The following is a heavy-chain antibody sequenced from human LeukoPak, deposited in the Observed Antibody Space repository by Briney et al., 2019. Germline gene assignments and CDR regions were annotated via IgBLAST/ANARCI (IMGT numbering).Heavy chain of an antibody. Sequence: GGSLRLSCVASGFTFSSRDWMTWVRQAPGKGLEWVANIKQDGSEKNYVDSAKGRFTISRDNAKNSLYLQMNSLRAEDTAVYYCARVGSYGDYGDYWGQGTLVTVSS. J-gene: IGHJ4*02. D-gene: IGHD4-17*01. CDR2: IKQDGSEK. CDR1: GFTFSSRDW. CDR3: ARVGSYGDYGDY. V-gene: IGHV3-7*01.